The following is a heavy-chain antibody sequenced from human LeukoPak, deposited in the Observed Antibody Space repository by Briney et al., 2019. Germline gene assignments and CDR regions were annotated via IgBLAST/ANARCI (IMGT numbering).Heavy chain of an antibody. V-gene: IGHV3-72*01. CDR1: GFTFSNAW. D-gene: IGHD4/OR15-4a*01. CDR3: ASCSSLTIDY. CDR2: IRNKANSYTT. J-gene: IGHJ4*02. Sequence: PGGSLRLSCAASGFTFSNAWMSWVRQAPGKGLEWVGRIRNKANSYTTEYAASVKGRFTISRDDSKNSLYLQMNSLKTEDTAVYYCASCSSLTIDYWGQGTLVTVSS.